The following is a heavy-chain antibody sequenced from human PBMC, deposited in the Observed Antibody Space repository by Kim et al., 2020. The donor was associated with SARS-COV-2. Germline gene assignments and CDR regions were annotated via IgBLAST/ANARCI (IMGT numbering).Heavy chain of an antibody. CDR3: AKGKEWELNNPFDY. J-gene: IGHJ4*02. Sequence: GGSLRLSCAASGFTFSSYGMHWVRQAPGKGLEWVAVISYDGSNKYYADSVKGRFTISRDNSKNTLYLQMNSLRAEDTAVYYCAKGKEWELNNPFDYWGQGTLVTVSS. D-gene: IGHD1-26*01. V-gene: IGHV3-30*18. CDR2: ISYDGSNK. CDR1: GFTFSSYG.